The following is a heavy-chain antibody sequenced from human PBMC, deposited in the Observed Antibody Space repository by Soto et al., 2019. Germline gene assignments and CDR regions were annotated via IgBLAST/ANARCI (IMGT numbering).Heavy chain of an antibody. D-gene: IGHD3-22*01. CDR1: GGSISSSSYY. J-gene: IGHJ4*02. V-gene: IGHV4-39*07. CDR3: ARVIVVEPYYFDY. CDR2: IYYSGST. Sequence: SETLSLTCTVSGGSISSSSYYWGWIRQPPGKGLEWIGSIYYSGSTYYNPSLKSRVTISVDTSKNQFSLKLSSVTAADTAVYYCARVIVVEPYYFDYWGQGTLVTVSS.